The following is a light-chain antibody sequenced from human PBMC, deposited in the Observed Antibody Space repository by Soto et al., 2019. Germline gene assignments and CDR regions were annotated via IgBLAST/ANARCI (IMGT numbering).Light chain of an antibody. Sequence: QSTRTQPPSASGTPGQRVTISCSGSSSNIGSNTVNWYQLVPGTAPKLLMHSDNRRPSGVPDRFSGSKSGTSASLAISGLQSEDEADYYCAAWDDSLNGPVFGIGTKVTVL. CDR2: SDN. J-gene: IGLJ1*01. CDR3: AAWDDSLNGPV. CDR1: SSNIGSNT. V-gene: IGLV1-44*01.